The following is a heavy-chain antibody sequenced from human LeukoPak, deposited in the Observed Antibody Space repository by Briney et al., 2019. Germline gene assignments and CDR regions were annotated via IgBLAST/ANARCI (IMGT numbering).Heavy chain of an antibody. J-gene: IGHJ4*02. Sequence: SETLSLTCTVSGGSISSSSYYWGWIRQPPGKGLEWIGYIYYSGSTNYNPSLKSRVTISVDTSKNQFSLKLSSVTAADTAVYYCAGGVWMVGGVIIGSFDYWGQGTLVTVSS. CDR2: IYYSGST. D-gene: IGHD3-10*01. CDR3: AGGVWMVGGVIIGSFDY. CDR1: GGSISSSSYY. V-gene: IGHV4-61*05.